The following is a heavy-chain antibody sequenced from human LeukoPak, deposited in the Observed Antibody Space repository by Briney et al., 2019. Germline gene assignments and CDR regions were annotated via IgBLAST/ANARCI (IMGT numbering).Heavy chain of an antibody. CDR3: TRFLEWSYYFDY. D-gene: IGHD3-3*01. J-gene: IGHJ4*02. V-gene: IGHV3-73*01. Sequence: GGSLRLSCAASGFTFSGSAMHWVRQASGKGLEWVGRIRSKANSYATAYAASVKGRFTISRDDSKNTAYLQMNSLKTEDTAVYYCTRFLEWSYYFDYWGQGTLVTVSS. CDR2: IRSKANSYAT. CDR1: GFTFSGSA.